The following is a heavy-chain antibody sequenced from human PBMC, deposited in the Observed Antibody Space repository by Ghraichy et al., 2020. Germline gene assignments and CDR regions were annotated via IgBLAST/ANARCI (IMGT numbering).Heavy chain of an antibody. CDR1: GGSISSAGSY. CDR3: AGGTSNENYQD. D-gene: IGHD1-1*01. J-gene: IGHJ1*01. CDR2: ISYSGNT. V-gene: IGHV4-31*03. Sequence: SETLSLTCTVSGGSISSAGSYWSWIRQHPGKGLEWIGYISYSGNTYYNPSLKSRVIISGDTSKNQFSLRLSSATAADTAVYFCAGGTSNENYQDWGQGTLVTVSS.